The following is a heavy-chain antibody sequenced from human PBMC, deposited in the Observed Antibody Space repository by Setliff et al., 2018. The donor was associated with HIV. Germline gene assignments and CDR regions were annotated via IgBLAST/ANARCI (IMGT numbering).Heavy chain of an antibody. CDR1: GYSISSGYY. D-gene: IGHD2-15*01. CDR3: ARNPCSGGSCPDAFDI. V-gene: IGHV4-38-2*01. Sequence: SETLSLTCAVSGYSISSGYYWGWIRQPPGKGLEWIGSIYHSGSTHYNPSLKSRVTISVDTSKNQFSLKLSSVTAADTAVYYCARNPCSGGSCPDAFDIWGQGTMVTVSS. CDR2: IYHSGST. J-gene: IGHJ3*02.